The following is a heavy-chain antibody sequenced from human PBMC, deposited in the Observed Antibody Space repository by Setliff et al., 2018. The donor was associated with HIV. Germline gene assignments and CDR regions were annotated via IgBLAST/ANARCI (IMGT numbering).Heavy chain of an antibody. V-gene: IGHV3-11*03. CDR2: ISSGSNDI. J-gene: IGHJ4*02. CDR3: VRWSGREGGY. Sequence: GESLKISCAASGFSISGAYMSWTRQAPGKGPEWISYISSGSNDINYADSVKGRFTISRDNAKNSLYLQMNSLRVEDTAIYYCVRWSGREGGYWGQGTLVTVSS. CDR1: GFSISGAY. D-gene: IGHD2-15*01.